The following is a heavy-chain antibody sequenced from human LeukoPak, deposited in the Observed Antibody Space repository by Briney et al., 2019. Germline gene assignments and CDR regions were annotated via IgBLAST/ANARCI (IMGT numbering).Heavy chain of an antibody. Sequence: GGSLRLSCAASGFTFSGYGINWVRQAPGKGLEWVSYISFSGSTIYYADSVKGRFTISRDNAKNSLYLQMNSLRAEDTAVYYCTRQVGASSYYYYIDVWGKGTTVTVSS. CDR1: GFTFSGYG. D-gene: IGHD1-26*01. V-gene: IGHV3-48*03. CDR2: ISFSGSTI. J-gene: IGHJ6*03. CDR3: TRQVGASSYYYYIDV.